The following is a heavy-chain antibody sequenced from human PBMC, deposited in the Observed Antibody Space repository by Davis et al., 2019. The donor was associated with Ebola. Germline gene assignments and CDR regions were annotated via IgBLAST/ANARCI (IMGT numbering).Heavy chain of an antibody. D-gene: IGHD2-2*01. Sequence: PGGSLRLSCAASGFTFSAYSMNWVRQAPGKGLEWVSSISSSGSTYIYYADSVKGRFTISRDNTKNSLYLQMNSLRADDTAVYYCAREGKYRDESRTFDYWGQGTLVTVSS. CDR1: GFTFSAYS. CDR2: ISSSGSTYI. V-gene: IGHV3-21*01. CDR3: AREGKYRDESRTFDY. J-gene: IGHJ4*02.